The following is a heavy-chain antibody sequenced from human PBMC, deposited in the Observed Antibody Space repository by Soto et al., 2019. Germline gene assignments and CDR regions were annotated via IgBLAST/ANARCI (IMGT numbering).Heavy chain of an antibody. CDR1: GFSLTTIGVG. D-gene: IGHD4-17*01. CDR3: ARRPCGQMYGDFFDS. CDR2: IYWNDDM. Sequence: QITLKESGPTLVKPTQTLTLTCTFSGFSLTTIGVGVGWIRQPPGKALEWLALIYWNDDMRYSPSLRSTLTINKDTSKNPVVLTMTNIDTVDTATYYCARRPCGQMYGDFFDSWGQGILVTVSS. J-gene: IGHJ4*02. V-gene: IGHV2-5*01.